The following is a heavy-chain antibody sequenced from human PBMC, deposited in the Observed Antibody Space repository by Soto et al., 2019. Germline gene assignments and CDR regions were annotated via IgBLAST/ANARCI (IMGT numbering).Heavy chain of an antibody. CDR2: IYYSGST. CDR1: GGSISSYY. J-gene: IGHJ4*02. V-gene: IGHV4-59*01. Sequence: PSETLSLTCTVSGGSISSYYWSWIRQPPGKGLEWIGYIYYSGSTNYNPSLKSRVTISVDTSKNQFSLKLSSVTAADTAVYYFARARGSYTVYWGQGTLVSVS. D-gene: IGHD2-15*01. CDR3: ARARGSYTVY.